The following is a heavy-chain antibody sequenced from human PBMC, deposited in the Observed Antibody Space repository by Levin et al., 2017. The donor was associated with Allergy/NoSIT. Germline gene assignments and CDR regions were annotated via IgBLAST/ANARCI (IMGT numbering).Heavy chain of an antibody. V-gene: IGHV1-69*06. CDR3: AREAWGNSNYGPYYFDY. CDR1: GGTFSSYA. D-gene: IGHD4-11*01. Sequence: ASVKVSCKASGGTFSSYAISWVRQAPGQGLEWMGGIIPIFGTANYAQKFQGRVTITADKSTSTAYMELSSLRSEDTAVYYCAREAWGNSNYGPYYFDYWGQGTLVTVSS. J-gene: IGHJ4*02. CDR2: IIPIFGTA.